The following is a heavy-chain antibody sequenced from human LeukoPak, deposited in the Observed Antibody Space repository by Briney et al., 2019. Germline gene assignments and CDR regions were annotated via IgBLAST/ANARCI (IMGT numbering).Heavy chain of an antibody. V-gene: IGHV4-59*01. CDR1: GSSINSYY. D-gene: IGHD6-6*01. J-gene: IGHJ4*01. CDR2: IYYSGSS. CDR3: ARGFRPVEY. Sequence: LETLCLTCTVSGSSINSYYWSWIRQPPGKGLEWIGYIYYSGSSNHTPSLKSRVAMSVDTSKNQFSLRLSSVTAADTAVYYCARGFRPVEYWGEGTLATVSS.